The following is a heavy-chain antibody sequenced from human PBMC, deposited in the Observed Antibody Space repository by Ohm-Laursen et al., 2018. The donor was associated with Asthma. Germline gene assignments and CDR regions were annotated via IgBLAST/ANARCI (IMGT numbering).Heavy chain of an antibody. D-gene: IGHD1-26*01. CDR2: IYWDDDR. V-gene: IGHV2-5*02. Sequence: TQTLTLTRTLSGFSITTSGVGVGWLRQPPQKALEWLAVIYWDDDRQYRPSLRSRLTITKDTSKNQVVLTMTNMDPVDTGTYFCARTKWAGVSSAWFDPWGQGTLVTVSS. J-gene: IGHJ5*02. CDR1: GFSITTSGVG. CDR3: ARTKWAGVSSAWFDP.